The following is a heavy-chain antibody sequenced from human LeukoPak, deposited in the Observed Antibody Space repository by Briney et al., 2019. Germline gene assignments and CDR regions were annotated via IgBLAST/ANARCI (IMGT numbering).Heavy chain of an antibody. D-gene: IGHD3-10*01. J-gene: IGHJ4*02. V-gene: IGHV3-74*01. CDR3: ARDKYYYGSGSYSGFD. CDR2: INSDGSST. CDR1: GFTFSSYW. Sequence: GGSLRPSCAASGFTFSSYWMHWVRQAPGKGLVWVSRINSDGSSTSYADSVKGRFTISRDNAKNTLYLQMNSLRAEDTAVYYCARDKYYYGSGSYSGFDWGQGTLVTVSS.